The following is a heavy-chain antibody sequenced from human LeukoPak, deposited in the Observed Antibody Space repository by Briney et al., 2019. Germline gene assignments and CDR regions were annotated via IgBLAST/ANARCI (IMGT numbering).Heavy chain of an antibody. CDR1: GFTFSSYS. V-gene: IGHV3-21*01. Sequence: PGGSLRLSCAASGFTFSSYSMNWVRQAPGKGLEWVSSISSSSYIYYADSVKGRFTISRDNAKNSLYLQMNSLRAEDTAVYYCASDVRGVMNGGSMDVWGQGTTVTVSS. CDR2: ISSSSYI. CDR3: ASDVRGVMNGGSMDV. J-gene: IGHJ6*02. D-gene: IGHD3-10*02.